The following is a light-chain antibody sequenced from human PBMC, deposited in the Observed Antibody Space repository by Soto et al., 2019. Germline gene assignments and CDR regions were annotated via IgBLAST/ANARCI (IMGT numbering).Light chain of an antibody. CDR3: QQYGRSSWT. CDR2: GAS. J-gene: IGKJ1*01. CDR1: QSVSSSY. V-gene: IGKV3-20*01. Sequence: EIVLTHSPGTLSLSPGEIATLSCRASQSVSSSYLAWYQQKSGQAPRLLIYGASNRATGIPDRFSGSGSGTDFTLTISRLEPEDFAVYYCQQYGRSSWTFGQGTKVDIK.